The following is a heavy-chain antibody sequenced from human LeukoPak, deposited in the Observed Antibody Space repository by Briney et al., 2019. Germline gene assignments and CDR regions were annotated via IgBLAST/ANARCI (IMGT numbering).Heavy chain of an antibody. V-gene: IGHV1-46*01. CDR1: GYTFTSYY. Sequence: ASVKVSCKASGYTFTSYYMHCVRQAPGQGLEWMGIINPSGGSTSYAQKFQGRVTMTRDTSTSTVYMELSSLRSEDTAVYYCARDKDIVVVVAARLGAFDIWGQGTMVTVSS. D-gene: IGHD2-15*01. CDR3: ARDKDIVVVVAARLGAFDI. CDR2: INPSGGST. J-gene: IGHJ3*02.